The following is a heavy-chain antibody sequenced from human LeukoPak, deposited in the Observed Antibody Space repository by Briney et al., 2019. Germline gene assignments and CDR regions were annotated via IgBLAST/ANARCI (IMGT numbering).Heavy chain of an antibody. V-gene: IGHV3-53*01. J-gene: IGHJ4*02. Sequence: GGSLRLSCTVSGFTVSSNSMSWVRQAPGEGLEWVSFIYSDNTHYSDSVKSRFTISRDNSKNTLYLQMNSLRAEDTAVYYCARRAGAYSHPYDYWGQGTLVTVSS. CDR3: ARRAGAYSHPYDY. CDR1: GFTVSSNS. CDR2: IYSDNT. D-gene: IGHD4/OR15-4a*01.